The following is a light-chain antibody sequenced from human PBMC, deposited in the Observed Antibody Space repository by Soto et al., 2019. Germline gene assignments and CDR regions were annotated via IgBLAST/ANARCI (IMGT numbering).Light chain of an antibody. V-gene: IGLV2-8*01. CDR2: EVT. J-gene: IGLJ2*01. Sequence: QSALTQPPSASGSPGQSVTIPCTGTSGDVGHYNYVSWYQQHPGKAPKIMIYEVTKRPSGVPDRFSGSKAGNTASLTVSGLQAEDEADYYCSSYAGNNNVVFGGGTKVTVL. CDR3: SSYAGNNNVV. CDR1: SGDVGHYNY.